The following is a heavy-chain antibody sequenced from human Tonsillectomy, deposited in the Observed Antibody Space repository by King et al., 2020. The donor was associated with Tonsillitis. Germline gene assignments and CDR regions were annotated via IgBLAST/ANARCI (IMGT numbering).Heavy chain of an antibody. Sequence: QLQESGPGLVKPSETLSLTCTVSGGSISSYYWSWIRQPPGKGLEWIGYIYYSGSTNYNPSLKSLVTISVDTSKNQFSLKLSSVTAADTAVYYCARDRSYGFLFDYWGQGTLVTVSS. J-gene: IGHJ4*02. CDR3: ARDRSYGFLFDY. D-gene: IGHD5-18*01. CDR2: IYYSGST. V-gene: IGHV4-59*01. CDR1: GGSISSYY.